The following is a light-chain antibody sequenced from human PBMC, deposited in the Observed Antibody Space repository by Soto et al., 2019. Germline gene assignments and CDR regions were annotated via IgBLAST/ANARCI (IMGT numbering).Light chain of an antibody. J-gene: IGKJ5*01. CDR1: RGIDTY. V-gene: IGKV3-15*01. CDR2: DAS. CDR3: QQYKNWPL. Sequence: EIVLTQSPATLSLPPGERATLSCRASRGIDTYLAWYQQKRGQAPRLLIYDASTRATGIPARFSGSGFGTEFTLTISCLQSEDFAVYDCQQYKNWPLFGQGTRLEIK.